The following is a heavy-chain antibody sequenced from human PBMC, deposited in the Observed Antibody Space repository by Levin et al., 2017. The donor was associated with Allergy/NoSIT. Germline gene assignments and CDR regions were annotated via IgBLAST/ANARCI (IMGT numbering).Heavy chain of an antibody. V-gene: IGHV4-39*01. CDR2: IYYSGST. CDR3: ARRPFTVGATTGLWFDP. D-gene: IGHD1-26*01. J-gene: IGHJ5*02. CDR1: GGSISSSSYY. Sequence: SETLSLTCTVSGGSISSSSYYWGWIRQPPGKGLEWIGSIYYSGSTYYNPSLKSRVTISVDTSKNQFSLKLSSVTAADTAVYYCARRPFTVGATTGLWFDPWGQGTLVTVSS.